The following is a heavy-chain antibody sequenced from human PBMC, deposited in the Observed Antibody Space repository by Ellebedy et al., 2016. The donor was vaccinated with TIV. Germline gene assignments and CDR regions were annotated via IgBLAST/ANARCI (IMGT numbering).Heavy chain of an antibody. CDR2: SYYIGTT. V-gene: IGHV4-61*01. D-gene: IGHD1-26*01. CDR1: GGSVSSGSHY. J-gene: IGHJ6*02. Sequence: SETLSLTCTVSGGSVSSGSHYWNWIRQPPGKGLEWIGYSYYIGTTNYNPSLKSRFTISEDMSKNQFSLRLSSVTAADTAVYYCAGGSYTPYGMDVWGRGTTVIVSS. CDR3: AGGSYTPYGMDV.